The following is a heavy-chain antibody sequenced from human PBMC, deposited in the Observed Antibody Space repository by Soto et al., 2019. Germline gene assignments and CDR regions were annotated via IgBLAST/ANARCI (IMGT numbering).Heavy chain of an antibody. CDR1: GFTFSSYA. CDR3: AKDIQLWPNYYYCGMDV. D-gene: IGHD5-18*01. CDR2: ISGSGGST. J-gene: IGHJ6*02. V-gene: IGHV3-23*01. Sequence: EVQLLESGGGLVQPGGSLRLSCAASGFTFSSYAMSWVRQAPGKGLEWVSAISGSGGSTYYADSVKGRFTISRDNSKNXXYLKMNSLRAEDTAVYYCAKDIQLWPNYYYCGMDVWGQGTTVTVSS.